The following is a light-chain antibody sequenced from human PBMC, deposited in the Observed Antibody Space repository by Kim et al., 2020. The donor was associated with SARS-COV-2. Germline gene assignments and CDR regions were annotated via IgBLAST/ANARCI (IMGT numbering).Light chain of an antibody. CDR1: QSISSN. V-gene: IGKV3-15*01. CDR3: QQYSDWRPIT. Sequence: SPGERDTLSCRASQSISSNLAWYQQKPGQAPRLLISGASTRATNIPSRFSGSGSGREFTLTITTLQSEDFAIYYCQQYSDWRPITFGQGTRLEIK. J-gene: IGKJ5*01. CDR2: GAS.